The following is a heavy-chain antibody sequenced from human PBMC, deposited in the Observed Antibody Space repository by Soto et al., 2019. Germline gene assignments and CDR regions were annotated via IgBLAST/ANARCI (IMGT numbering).Heavy chain of an antibody. Sequence: PGGSLRLSCAASGITVSNNYMSWFRQAPGKGLEWVSAISPAGDTYYADSVKGRFTISRDNSKNTLYFQMNSLRAEDTAVYYCAITRRDGYNNYYYYYGMDVWGQGTTVTVSS. V-gene: IGHV3-66*01. D-gene: IGHD5-12*01. J-gene: IGHJ6*02. CDR3: AITRRDGYNNYYYYYGMDV. CDR1: GITVSNNY. CDR2: ISPAGDT.